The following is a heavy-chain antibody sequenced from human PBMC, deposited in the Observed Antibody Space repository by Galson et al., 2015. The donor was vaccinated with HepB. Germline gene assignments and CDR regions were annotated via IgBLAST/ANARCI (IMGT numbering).Heavy chain of an antibody. V-gene: IGHV3-30-3*01. J-gene: IGHJ6*02. CDR2: ISYDGSNK. Sequence: SLRLSCAASGFTFSSYAMHWVRQAPGKGLEWVAVISYDGSNKYYADSVKGRFTISRDNSKNTLYLQMNSLRAEDTAVYYCARSRSIAVAGRSGYYYGMDVWGQGTTVTVSS. D-gene: IGHD6-19*01. CDR1: GFTFSSYA. CDR3: ARSRSIAVAGRSGYYYGMDV.